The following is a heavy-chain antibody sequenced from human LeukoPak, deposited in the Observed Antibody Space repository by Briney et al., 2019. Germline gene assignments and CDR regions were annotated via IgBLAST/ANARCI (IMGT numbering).Heavy chain of an antibody. CDR3: AKASSSWYLQYFDY. Sequence: PGGSLRLSCAASGFTFSSYAMSWVRQAPGKGREWVSAISGSGGSTYYADSVKGRFTISRDNSKNTLYLQMNSLRAEDTAVYYCAKASSSWYLQYFDYWGQGTLVTVSS. V-gene: IGHV3-23*01. J-gene: IGHJ4*02. D-gene: IGHD6-13*01. CDR1: GFTFSSYA. CDR2: ISGSGGST.